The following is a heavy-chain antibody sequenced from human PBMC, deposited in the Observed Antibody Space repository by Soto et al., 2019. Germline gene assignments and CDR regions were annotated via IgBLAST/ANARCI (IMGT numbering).Heavy chain of an antibody. J-gene: IGHJ6*03. CDR1: GFTVSSNY. V-gene: IGHV3-53*04. CDR3: ARYYCSGGSCYSGGDYYYYMDV. CDR2: IYSGGST. D-gene: IGHD2-15*01. Sequence: EVQLVESGGGSVQPGGSLRLSCAASGFTVSSNYMSWVRQAPGKGLEWVSVIYSGGSTYYADSVKGRFTISRHNSKNTLYLQMNSLRAEDTAVYYCARYYCSGGSCYSGGDYYYYMDVWGKGTTVTVSS.